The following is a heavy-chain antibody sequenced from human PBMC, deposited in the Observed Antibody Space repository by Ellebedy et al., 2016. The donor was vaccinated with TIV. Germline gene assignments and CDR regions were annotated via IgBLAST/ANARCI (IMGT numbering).Heavy chain of an antibody. CDR1: GFTFNNYA. Sequence: GGSLRLSCAASGFTFNNYAMSWVRQAPGRGLEWVSAISGGGGDYTHYSDSVKGRFTISRDNSKNTLYLQMNSLRADDTAVYYCAKVAGFCSGGSCYSDYWGQGTLVTVSS. D-gene: IGHD2-15*01. CDR3: AKVAGFCSGGSCYSDY. CDR2: ISGGGGDYT. J-gene: IGHJ4*02. V-gene: IGHV3-23*01.